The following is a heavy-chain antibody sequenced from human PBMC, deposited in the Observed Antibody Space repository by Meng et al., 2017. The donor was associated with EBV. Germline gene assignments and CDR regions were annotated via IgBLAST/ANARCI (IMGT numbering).Heavy chain of an antibody. D-gene: IGHD3-10*01. CDR1: GYPFTGYY. CDR3: ARQLGYYGSGNLP. CDR2: INPNSGGT. Sequence: RVASAGEVENPWAPGKVSSNASGYPFTGYYMHWVRQATGQRLEWMERINPNSGGTNYAQKFQGRVTMTRDTSISTAYMELSRLRSDDTAVYYCARQLGYYGSGNLPWGQGTLVTVSS. J-gene: IGHJ5*02. V-gene: IGHV1-2*06.